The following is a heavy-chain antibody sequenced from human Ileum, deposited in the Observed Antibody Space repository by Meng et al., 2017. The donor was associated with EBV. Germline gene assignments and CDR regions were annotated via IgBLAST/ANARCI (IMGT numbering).Heavy chain of an antibody. Sequence: VRLQEAGPGFVKPSGTLSLTGAVSGGFISSSNWWSWVRQPPGKGLEWIGKIYHSGITIYNPSLKSRVTMSVDNSKNQFSLKLNSMTAADTAVYYCARDPTGGEDHQRVWGQGTLVTVSS. CDR3: ARDPTGGEDHQRV. D-gene: IGHD1-14*01. J-gene: IGHJ4*02. CDR1: GGFISSSNW. CDR2: IYHSGIT. V-gene: IGHV4-4*02.